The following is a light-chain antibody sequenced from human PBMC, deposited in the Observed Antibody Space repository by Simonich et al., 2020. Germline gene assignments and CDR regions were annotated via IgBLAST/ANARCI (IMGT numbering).Light chain of an antibody. CDR3: QQYYSTPYT. J-gene: IGKJ2*01. V-gene: IGKV4-1*01. CDR1: QSVLYSSNHKNY. Sequence: DIVMTQSPDSLAVSLGERATINCKSSQSVLYSSNHKNYLAWYQQKPGQPPQLIIYWASTRESGVPDRFSGSGSGTDFTLTISSLQAEDVAVYDCQQYYSTPYTFGQGTKLEIK. CDR2: WAS.